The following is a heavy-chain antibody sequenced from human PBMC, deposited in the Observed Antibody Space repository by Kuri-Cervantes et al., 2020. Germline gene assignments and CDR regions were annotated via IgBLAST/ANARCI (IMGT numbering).Heavy chain of an antibody. CDR2: IWYDGSNK. CDR1: GFTFSSYG. D-gene: IGHD1-26*01. Sequence: GGSLRLSCAASGFTFSSYGMHWVRQAPGKGLEWVAVIWYDGSNKYYADSVKGRFTISRDNSKNTLYLQMNSLRAEDTAVYYCAREDLSGRPFDYWGQGTLVTVSS. J-gene: IGHJ4*02. V-gene: IGHV3-33*01. CDR3: AREDLSGRPFDY.